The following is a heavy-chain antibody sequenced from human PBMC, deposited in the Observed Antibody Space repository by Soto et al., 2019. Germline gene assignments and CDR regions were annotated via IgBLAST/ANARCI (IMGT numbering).Heavy chain of an antibody. CDR2: ISAYNGNT. Sequence: ASVKVSCKDSGYTFTSYGSSWVRQAPGQGLEWMGWISAYNGNTNYAQKLQGRVTMTTDTSTSTAYMELSSVTAADTAVYYCARGNWRGVGAYTYYFDYWGQGTLVTVSS. D-gene: IGHD1-26*01. CDR1: GYTFTSYG. CDR3: ARGNWRGVGAYTYYFDY. V-gene: IGHV1-18*01. J-gene: IGHJ4*02.